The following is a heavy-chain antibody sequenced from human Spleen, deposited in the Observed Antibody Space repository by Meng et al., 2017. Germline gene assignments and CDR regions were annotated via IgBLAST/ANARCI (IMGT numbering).Heavy chain of an antibody. J-gene: IGHJ4*02. CDR1: GYTFTGYY. Sequence: ASVKVSCKASGYTFTGYYLHWVRRAPGQGLEWVGRVHPNSGGTNYAQKFQGRVTMTTDTSISTAYVELSSLRSDDTAVYYCVRDENISLGKLFGDYWGQGTMVTVSS. D-gene: IGHD2-21*01. CDR3: VRDENISLGKLFGDY. V-gene: IGHV1-2*06. CDR2: VHPNSGGT.